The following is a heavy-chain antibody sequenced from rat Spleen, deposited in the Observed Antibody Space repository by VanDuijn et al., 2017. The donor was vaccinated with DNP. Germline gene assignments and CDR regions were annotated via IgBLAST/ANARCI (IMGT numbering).Heavy chain of an antibody. J-gene: IGHJ2*01. Sequence: EVQLVESGGGLVQPGRSLRLSCAASGFTFSDYYMAWVRQAPKKGLEWVAAISPSGSRPYSPDSVKGRFTIPRDNARSTLYLQMDSLRSEETATYYCAKAGGYSPWYFDYWGQGVMVTVSS. CDR3: AKAGGYSPWYFDY. V-gene: IGHV5-7*01. D-gene: IGHD1-11*01. CDR2: ISPSGSRP. CDR1: GFTFSDYY.